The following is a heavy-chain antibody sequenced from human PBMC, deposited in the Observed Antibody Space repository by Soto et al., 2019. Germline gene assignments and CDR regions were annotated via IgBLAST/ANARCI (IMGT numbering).Heavy chain of an antibody. CDR1: GFNFSSYG. CDR3: AKGLVAVAGWFDP. V-gene: IGHV3-30*18. D-gene: IGHD2-15*01. Sequence: QVQLVESGGGVVQPGRSLNLSCASSGFNFSSYGMQWVRQAPGKGLEWVAVISYDGSNKYYADSVKGRFTISRDNSKNTLYLQMNSLRAEDTAVYYCAKGLVAVAGWFDPWGQGTLVTVSS. CDR2: ISYDGSNK. J-gene: IGHJ5*02.